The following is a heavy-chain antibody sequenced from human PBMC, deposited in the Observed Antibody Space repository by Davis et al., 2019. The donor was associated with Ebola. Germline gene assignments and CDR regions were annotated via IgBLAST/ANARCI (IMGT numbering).Heavy chain of an antibody. D-gene: IGHD3-22*01. J-gene: IGHJ4*02. CDR2: IYYSGST. CDR3: ARGYDSSGSHFDC. CDR1: GGSISSYY. Sequence: MPSETLSLTCTVSGGSISSYYWSWIRQPPGKGLEWIGYIYYSGSTNYNPSLKSRVTISVDTSKNQFSLKLSSVTAADTAVYYCARGYDSSGSHFDCWGQGTLVTVSS. V-gene: IGHV4-59*12.